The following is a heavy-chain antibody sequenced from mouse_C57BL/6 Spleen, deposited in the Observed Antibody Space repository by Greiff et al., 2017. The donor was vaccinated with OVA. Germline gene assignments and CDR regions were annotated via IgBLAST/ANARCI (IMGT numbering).Heavy chain of an antibody. CDR3: ARGEALYAMDY. CDR2: IDPSDSYT. Sequence: QVQLQQSGAELVKPGASVKLSCKASGYTFTSYWMQWVKQRPGQGLEWIGEIDPSDSYTNYNQKFKGKATLTVDTSSSTAYMQLSSLTSEDSAVYYCARGEALYAMDYWGQGTSVTVSS. CDR1: GYTFTSYW. J-gene: IGHJ4*01. V-gene: IGHV1-50*01.